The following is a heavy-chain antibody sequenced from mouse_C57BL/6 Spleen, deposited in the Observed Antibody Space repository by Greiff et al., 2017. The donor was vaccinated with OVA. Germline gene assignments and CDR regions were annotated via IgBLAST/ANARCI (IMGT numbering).Heavy chain of an antibody. Sequence: VQLQESGAELVKPGASVKLSCKASGYTFTEYTIHWVKQRSGQGLEWIGWFYPGSGSIKYNEKFKDKATLTVDKSSSTAYMQLSSLTSEDSAVYYCASYYGSSPFAYWGQGTLVTVSA. CDR3: ASYYGSSPFAY. CDR2: FYPGSGSI. CDR1: GYTFTEYT. D-gene: IGHD1-1*01. J-gene: IGHJ3*01. V-gene: IGHV1-62-2*01.